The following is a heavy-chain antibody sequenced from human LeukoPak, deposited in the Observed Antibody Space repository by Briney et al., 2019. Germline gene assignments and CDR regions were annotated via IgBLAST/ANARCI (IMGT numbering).Heavy chain of an antibody. CDR3: ARGWEFYESNGYVFDL. D-gene: IGHD3-22*01. V-gene: IGHV4-59*01. Sequence: SETLSPTCTVSGGSISNYYCSWIRQAPGKGLEWIGSRYYTGSASYSSSLRSRATISLGTSKNQFSLKLTSVTAADTAVYYCARGWEFYESNGYVFDLWGQGTMVTVSS. CDR2: RYYTGSA. J-gene: IGHJ3*01. CDR1: GGSISNYY.